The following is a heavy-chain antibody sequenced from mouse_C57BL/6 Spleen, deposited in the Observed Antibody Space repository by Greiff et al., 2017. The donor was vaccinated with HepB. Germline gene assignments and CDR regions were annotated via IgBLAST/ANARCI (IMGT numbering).Heavy chain of an antibody. V-gene: IGHV1-4*01. Sequence: QVHVKQSGAELARPGASVKMSCKASGYTFTSYTMHWVKQRPGQGLEWIGYINPSSGYTKYNQKFKDKATLTADKSSSTAYMQLSSLTSEDSAVYYCARWDTTVVAGDWGQGTTLTVSS. CDR3: ARWDTTVVAGD. D-gene: IGHD1-1*01. CDR1: GYTFTSYT. J-gene: IGHJ2*01. CDR2: INPSSGYT.